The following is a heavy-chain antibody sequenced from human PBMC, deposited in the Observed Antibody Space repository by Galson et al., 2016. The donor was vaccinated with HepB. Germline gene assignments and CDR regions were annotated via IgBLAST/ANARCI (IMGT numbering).Heavy chain of an antibody. CDR1: GFTFSNYA. Sequence: SLRLSCAASGFTFSNYALSWVRQAPGKGLEWVAVISYDGTSKHYADSVKGRFTISRDDSKNTLYLQMNSLRAEGTAVYYCARDRNSGSFYAYFQHWGQGTLVTVSS. D-gene: IGHD1-26*01. V-gene: IGHV3-30*04. CDR3: ARDRNSGSFYAYFQH. CDR2: ISYDGTSK. J-gene: IGHJ1*01.